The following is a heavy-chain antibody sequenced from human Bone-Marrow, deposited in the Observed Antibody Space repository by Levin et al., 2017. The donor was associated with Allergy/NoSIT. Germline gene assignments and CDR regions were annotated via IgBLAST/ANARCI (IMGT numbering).Heavy chain of an antibody. CDR1: GFRFNSYA. V-gene: IGHV3-23*01. CDR3: AKAACSAGSCYFDY. Sequence: GESLKISCVASGFRFNSYAMNWVRQAPGKGLEWVSGISGSGSNTYYADSVKGRFTISRDNSKNTLYLQSNNVRADDTAVYYCAKAACSAGSCYFDYWGQGTLVTVSS. CDR2: ISGSGSNT. J-gene: IGHJ4*02. D-gene: IGHD2-15*01.